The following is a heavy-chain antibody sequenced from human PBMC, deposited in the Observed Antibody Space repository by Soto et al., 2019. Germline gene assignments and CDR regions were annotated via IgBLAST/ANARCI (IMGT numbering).Heavy chain of an antibody. CDR2: ISAYNGNT. J-gene: IGHJ2*01. Sequence: ASVKVSCKASGYTFTSYGISWVRQAPGQGLEWMGWISAYNGNTNYAQKLQGRVTMTTDTSTSTAYMELRSLRSDDTAVYYCARPRRDSSGFPYWYFDLWGRGTLVTVSS. CDR1: GYTFTSYG. V-gene: IGHV1-18*01. D-gene: IGHD6-19*01. CDR3: ARPRRDSSGFPYWYFDL.